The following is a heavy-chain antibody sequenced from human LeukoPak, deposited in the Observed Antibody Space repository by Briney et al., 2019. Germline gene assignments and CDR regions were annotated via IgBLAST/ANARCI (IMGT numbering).Heavy chain of an antibody. Sequence: ASVKVSCKASEDTITYYHIHWVRQAPGQGVEWMGAVYATGGTTINTQNFQGRVTMTRDTSTGTVYMELSSLRFEDTAMYYCATEAPRSYYFDYWGQGILVTVSS. CDR3: ATEAPRSYYFDY. J-gene: IGHJ4*02. CDR2: VYATGGTT. V-gene: IGHV1-46*01. CDR1: EDTITYYH.